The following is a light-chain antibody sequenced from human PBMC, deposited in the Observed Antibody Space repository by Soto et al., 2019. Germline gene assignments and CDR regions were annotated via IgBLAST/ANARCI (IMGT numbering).Light chain of an antibody. Sequence: IGVTQSPATLSLSPGGRATLSCRASQSVSTFLAWYQLKPGQAPRLLIYDASNRASGIPARFSGSGSGTDFTLTISSLEPEDFALYYCQQRSSWPRTFGQGTKVDIK. J-gene: IGKJ1*01. V-gene: IGKV3-11*01. CDR1: QSVSTF. CDR3: QQRSSWPRT. CDR2: DAS.